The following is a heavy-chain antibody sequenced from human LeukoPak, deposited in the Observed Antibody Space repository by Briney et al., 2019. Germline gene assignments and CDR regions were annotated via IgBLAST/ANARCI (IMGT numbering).Heavy chain of an antibody. J-gene: IGHJ4*02. CDR3: ARGRYSSSWYERPVFDY. V-gene: IGHV4-34*01. CDR2: INHSGST. D-gene: IGHD6-13*01. Sequence: PSEPLSLTCAVYGGSFSGYYWSWIRQPPGKGLEWIGEINHSGSTNYNPSLKSRVTISVDTSKNQFSLKLSPVTAADTAVYYCARGRYSSSWYERPVFDYWGQGTLVTVSS. CDR1: GGSFSGYY.